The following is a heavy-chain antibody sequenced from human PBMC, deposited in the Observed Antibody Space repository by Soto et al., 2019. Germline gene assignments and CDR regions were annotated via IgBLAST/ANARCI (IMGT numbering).Heavy chain of an antibody. CDR1: GFSVSSSY. Sequence: EVQLVESGGGLIQPGGSLRLSCAASGFSVSSSYMSWVRQAPGKGLEWVSVIYSGGNTYYADSVKGRFTISRDNSKNTVYRQMKSLRADDTAVYFCAREGDCSGGSCYQNWFDPWGQGTLVTVSS. V-gene: IGHV3-53*01. CDR2: IYSGGNT. D-gene: IGHD2-15*01. CDR3: AREGDCSGGSCYQNWFDP. J-gene: IGHJ5*02.